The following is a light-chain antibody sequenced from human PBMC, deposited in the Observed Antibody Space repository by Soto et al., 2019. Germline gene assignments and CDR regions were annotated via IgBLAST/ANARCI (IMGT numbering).Light chain of an antibody. CDR3: QQYNNWPLT. Sequence: EIVMTQSPATLSVSPGDRATLSCRASQSVSGNLAWYQQKPGQAPWLLIYGASTRATGIPARFSGSGSGTEFTLTISSLQPEDFAVYYCQQYNNWPLTFGPGTKVDIK. CDR1: QSVSGN. CDR2: GAS. J-gene: IGKJ3*01. V-gene: IGKV3-15*01.